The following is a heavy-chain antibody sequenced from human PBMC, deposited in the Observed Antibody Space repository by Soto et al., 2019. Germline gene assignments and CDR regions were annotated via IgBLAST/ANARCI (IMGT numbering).Heavy chain of an antibody. CDR1: GFTFSDHY. V-gene: IGHV3-11*06. CDR2: ISTSSSYT. Sequence: PGGSLRLSCAASGFTFSDHYMSWIRQAPGKGLEWVSYISTSSSYTNYADSVKGRFTISRDNAKNSLYLQMNSLRAEDTAIYYCARRGGGDVFDIWGQGTMVTVSS. CDR3: ARRGGGDVFDI. J-gene: IGHJ3*02. D-gene: IGHD2-15*01.